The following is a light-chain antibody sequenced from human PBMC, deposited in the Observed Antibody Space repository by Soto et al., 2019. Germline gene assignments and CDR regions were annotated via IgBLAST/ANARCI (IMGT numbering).Light chain of an antibody. Sequence: AIQLTQSPSSLSASVGDRVTITCRASQGINSALAWYQQKQGKAPKLLIYDASSLESGVPSRFSGSGSGTDFTLTISSLQPEDFATYYCQQFNSYPRTFGPGTKVDIK. CDR1: QGINSA. V-gene: IGKV1-13*02. CDR2: DAS. J-gene: IGKJ3*01. CDR3: QQFNSYPRT.